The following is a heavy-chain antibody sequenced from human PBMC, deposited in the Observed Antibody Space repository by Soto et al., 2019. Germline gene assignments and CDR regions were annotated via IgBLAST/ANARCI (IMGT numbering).Heavy chain of an antibody. CDR3: ARKGRIDGPSVEC. D-gene: IGHD1-26*01. V-gene: IGHV1-69*06. CDR1: GYTFTSYP. J-gene: IGHJ4*02. CDR2: INPIFGTA. Sequence: SVKVSCKASGYTFTSYPICWVRQAPGQGLKWMGGINPIFGTANNAQKFQGRVTITADKSMSTAYMELSSLRSEDTAVYYCARKGRIDGPSVECWGQGALVTGPS.